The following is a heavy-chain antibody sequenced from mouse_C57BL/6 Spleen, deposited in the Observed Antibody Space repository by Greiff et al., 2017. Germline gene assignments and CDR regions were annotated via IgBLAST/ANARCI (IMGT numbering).Heavy chain of an antibody. V-gene: IGHV1-4*01. D-gene: IGHD4-1*01. CDR3: TLTGTAWFAY. J-gene: IGHJ3*01. CDR1: GYTFTSYT. CDR2: INPSSGYT. Sequence: LVESGAELARPGASVKMSCKASGYTFTSYTMHWVKQRPGQGLEWIGYINPSSGYTKYNQKFKDKATLTADKSSSTAYMQLSSLTSEDSAVCYSTLTGTAWFAYWGQGTLVTVSA.